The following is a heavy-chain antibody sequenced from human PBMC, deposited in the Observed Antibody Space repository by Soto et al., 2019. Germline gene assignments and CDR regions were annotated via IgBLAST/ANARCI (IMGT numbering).Heavy chain of an antibody. J-gene: IGHJ6*02. D-gene: IGHD3-10*01. V-gene: IGHV1-18*01. CDR2: ISAYNGNT. CDR1: GYTFTIYG. CDR3: ARAYGSGSYAYGMDV. Sequence: ASVKVSCKASGYTFTIYGISWVRQAPGQGLEWMGWISAYNGNTNYAQKLQGRVTMTTDTSTSTAYMELRSLRSDDTAVYYCARAYGSGSYAYGMDVWGQGTTVTVSS.